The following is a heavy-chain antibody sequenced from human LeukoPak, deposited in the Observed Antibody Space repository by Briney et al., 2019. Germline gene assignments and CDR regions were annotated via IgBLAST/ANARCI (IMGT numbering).Heavy chain of an antibody. Sequence: GGSLRLSCAASGFTFSWYWMSWVRQAPGRGLEWVANIKQDGSAAYYVDSVKGRFTISRDNAKNSLYLQMNSLRAEDTAVYYCARDERWGQGTLVAVFS. J-gene: IGHJ4*02. CDR1: GFTFSWYW. CDR3: ARDER. V-gene: IGHV3-7*03. CDR2: IKQDGSAA.